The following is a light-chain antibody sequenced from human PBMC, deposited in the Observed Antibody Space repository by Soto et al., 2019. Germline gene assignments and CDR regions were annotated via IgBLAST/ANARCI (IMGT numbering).Light chain of an antibody. V-gene: IGLV2-14*01. J-gene: IGLJ3*02. Sequence: QSALTQPASVSGSPGQSITISCTGTSSDVGGYNYVSWYQQHPGKAPKLMIYDVTNRPSGVSNRFSGSKSGNTASLTISELQAEDEADYYCSSYTSSSTPLVFGGGTKLTVL. CDR2: DVT. CDR1: SSDVGGYNY. CDR3: SSYTSSSTPLV.